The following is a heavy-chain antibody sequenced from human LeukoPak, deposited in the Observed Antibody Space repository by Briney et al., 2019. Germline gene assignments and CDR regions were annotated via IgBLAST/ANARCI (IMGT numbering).Heavy chain of an antibody. V-gene: IGHV3-7*01. CDR3: ARDSFETDINY. CDR1: GFSFSRYW. J-gene: IGHJ4*02. Sequence: PGGSLRLSCVASGFSFSRYWMSWVRQAPGKGLEWVANIKEDGSEQYYADSLKGRFTISRDNVKNSLYLHINSLRAEDTAVYYCARDSFETDINYWGQGTLVTVSS. D-gene: IGHD1-14*01. CDR2: IKEDGSEQ.